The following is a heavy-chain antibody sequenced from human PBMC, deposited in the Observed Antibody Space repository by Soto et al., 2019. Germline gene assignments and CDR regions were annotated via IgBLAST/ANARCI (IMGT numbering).Heavy chain of an antibody. CDR2: ISHSVGAT. J-gene: IGHJ4*02. Sequence: EVQLLESRGGLVQPGGSLRLSCVVSGFTFSSYAMSWVRQAPGKGLEWVSSISHSVGATYYADSVKGRFTISRDNSKNTVYLQMNSLRAEDTAVYYCAKLYLQLGMGGDLDYWGQGSLVTVSS. D-gene: IGHD7-27*01. CDR1: GFTFSSYA. V-gene: IGHV3-23*01. CDR3: AKLYLQLGMGGDLDY.